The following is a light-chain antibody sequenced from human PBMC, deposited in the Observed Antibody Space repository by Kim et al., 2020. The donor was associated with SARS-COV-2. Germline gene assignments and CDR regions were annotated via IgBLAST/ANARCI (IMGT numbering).Light chain of an antibody. CDR2: GAS. Sequence: ETVLTQSPDTLSLSPGDRATLSCRASQSFGSSYLAWYQQKPGQAPRHLIYGASRRAAGIPDRFSGSGSGTDFTLNISRLEPEDFAVYYCQYYGDPIAFGGGTKVEI. V-gene: IGKV3-20*01. J-gene: IGKJ4*01. CDR3: QYYGDPIA. CDR1: QSFGSSY.